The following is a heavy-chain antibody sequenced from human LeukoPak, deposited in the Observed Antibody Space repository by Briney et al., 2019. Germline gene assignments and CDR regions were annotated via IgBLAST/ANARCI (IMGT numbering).Heavy chain of an antibody. CDR1: GFTFSSYA. CDR2: ISGSGGST. J-gene: IGHJ4*02. CDR3: ARDVKALRYYFDY. V-gene: IGHV3-23*01. D-gene: IGHD2/OR15-2a*01. Sequence: PGGSLRLSCAASGFTFSSYAMSWVRQAPGKGLEWVSAISGSGGSTYYADSVKGRFTISRDNSKNTLYLQMNSLRAEDTAVYYCARDVKALRYYFDYWGQGTLVTVSS.